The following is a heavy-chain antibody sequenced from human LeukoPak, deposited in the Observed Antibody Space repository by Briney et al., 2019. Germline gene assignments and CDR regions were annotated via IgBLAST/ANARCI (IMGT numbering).Heavy chain of an antibody. D-gene: IGHD2-21*01. Sequence: ASVKVSCKASGYTFTSYDINWVRQATGQGLEWMGWMNPNSGNTGYAQKFQGRVTITRNTSISTAYMELSSLRSEDTAVYYCATGYCGGDCYSTTFDYWGQGTLVTVSS. CDR2: MNPNSGNT. V-gene: IGHV1-8*03. CDR3: ATGYCGGDCYSTTFDY. CDR1: GYTFTSYD. J-gene: IGHJ4*02.